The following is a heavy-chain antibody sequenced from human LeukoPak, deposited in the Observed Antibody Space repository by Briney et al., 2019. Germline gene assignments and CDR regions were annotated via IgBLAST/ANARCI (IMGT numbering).Heavy chain of an antibody. V-gene: IGHV3-53*01. D-gene: IGHD6-13*01. CDR1: GFSASQNY. J-gene: IGHJ4*02. Sequence: PGGSLSLSCTASGFSASQNYMNCVPGAPGQGLEWVALIYSGGNTHYADSVKGRFTICRDNSKNTLYLQMSSLRVEDTAVYYCTRDTPGIAASVSGGGGQGTLVTVSS. CDR3: TRDTPGIAASVSGG. CDR2: IYSGGNT.